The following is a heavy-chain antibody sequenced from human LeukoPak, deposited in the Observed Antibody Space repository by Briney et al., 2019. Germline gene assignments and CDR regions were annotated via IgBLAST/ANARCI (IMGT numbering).Heavy chain of an antibody. Sequence: ASVKVSCKASGYTFTSYGISWVRQAPGQGLEWMGWISAYNGNTNYAQKLQGRVTMTTDTSTSTAYVELRSLRSDDTAVYYCAREKVFWSGFYYGMDVWGQGTTVTVSS. J-gene: IGHJ6*02. CDR1: GYTFTSYG. V-gene: IGHV1-18*01. D-gene: IGHD3-3*01. CDR3: AREKVFWSGFYYGMDV. CDR2: ISAYNGNT.